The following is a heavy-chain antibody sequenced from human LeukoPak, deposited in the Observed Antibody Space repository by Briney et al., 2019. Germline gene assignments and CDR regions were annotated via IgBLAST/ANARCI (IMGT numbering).Heavy chain of an antibody. CDR1: GGSISSGSYY. V-gene: IGHV4-61*02. CDR3: AALLELHWTKIDY. D-gene: IGHD1-7*01. CDR2: IYTSGST. Sequence: SETLSLTCTVSGGSISSGSYYWSWIRQPAGKGLEWIGRIYTSGSTNYNPSLKSRVTISVDTSKNQFSLKLSSVTAADTAVYYCAALLELHWTKIDYWGQGTLVTVSS. J-gene: IGHJ4*02.